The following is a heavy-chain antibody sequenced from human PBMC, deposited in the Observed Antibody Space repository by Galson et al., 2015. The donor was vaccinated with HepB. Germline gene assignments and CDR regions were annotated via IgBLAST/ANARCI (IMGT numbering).Heavy chain of an antibody. CDR3: ACLPRAGGFNYDFWSGYSPYYYYGMDV. D-gene: IGHD3-3*01. J-gene: IGHJ6*02. Sequence: SVKVSCKASGGTFSSYAISWVRQAPGQGLEWMGGIIPIFGTANYAQKFQGRVTITADESTSTAYMELSSLRSEDTAVYYCACLPRAGGFNYDFWSGYSPYYYYGMDVWGQGTTVTVSS. CDR1: GGTFSSYA. CDR2: IIPIFGTA. V-gene: IGHV1-69*13.